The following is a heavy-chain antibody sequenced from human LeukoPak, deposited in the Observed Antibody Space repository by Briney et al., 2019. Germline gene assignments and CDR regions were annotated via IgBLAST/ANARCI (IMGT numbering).Heavy chain of an antibody. V-gene: IGHV3-23*01. CDR2: IGGDSRT. CDR1: GFTFSSNA. CDR3: AKDILRWSFDY. D-gene: IGHD4-23*01. J-gene: IGHJ4*02. Sequence: GGSLRLSCAASGFTFSSNAMSWVRQAPGKGLEWVSGIGGDSRTHYADSVEGRFTISRDTSKNMLYLQMNNLRAEDTAVYYCAKDILRWSFDYWGQGPLVTVSS.